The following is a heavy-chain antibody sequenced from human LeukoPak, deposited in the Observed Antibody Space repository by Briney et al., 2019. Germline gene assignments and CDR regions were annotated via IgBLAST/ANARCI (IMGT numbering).Heavy chain of an antibody. CDR1: GFTFDDYA. CDR3: AKDLVATIRGWFDP. V-gene: IGHV3-9*01. J-gene: IGHJ5*02. CDR2: ISWNSGSI. D-gene: IGHD5-12*01. Sequence: GRSLRLSCAASGFTFDDYAMHWVRQAPGKGLEWVSGISWNSGSIGYADSVKGRFTISRDNAKNSLYLQMNSLGAEDTALYYCAKDLVATIRGWFDPWGQGTLVTVSS.